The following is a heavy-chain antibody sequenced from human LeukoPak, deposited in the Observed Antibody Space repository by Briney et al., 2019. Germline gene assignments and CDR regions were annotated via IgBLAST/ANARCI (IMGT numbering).Heavy chain of an antibody. CDR1: GGSISSSY. Sequence: PSETLSLTCTVSGGSISSSYWSWIRQPPGRGLEWIAYISHSGSTNYNPSLKSRVSISLDASRNQFSLKLTSVTAADTAIYFCARGYYDTRGDSNPFDIWGQGTMVTVFS. D-gene: IGHD3-22*01. CDR3: ARGYYDTRGDSNPFDI. J-gene: IGHJ3*02. V-gene: IGHV4-59*01. CDR2: ISHSGST.